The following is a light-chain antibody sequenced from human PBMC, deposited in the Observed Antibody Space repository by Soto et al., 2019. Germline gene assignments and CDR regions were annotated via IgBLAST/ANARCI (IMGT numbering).Light chain of an antibody. CDR1: HSLLYSNAYNY. CDR2: LGS. Sequence: IVMSQSPLSLSVTPGEPASFSCRSSHSLLYSNAYNYLDWYLQKPGQSPQLLIYLGSHRASGVPDRFSGSRSGTNFTLKISRVEAEDVGVYYCMQGLENLTFGQGTRLEI. J-gene: IGKJ5*01. CDR3: MQGLENLT. V-gene: IGKV2-28*01.